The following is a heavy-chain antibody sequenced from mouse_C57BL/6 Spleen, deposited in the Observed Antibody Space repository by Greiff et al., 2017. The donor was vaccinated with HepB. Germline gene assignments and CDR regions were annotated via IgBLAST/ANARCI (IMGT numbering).Heavy chain of an antibody. CDR1: GYSFTGYY. J-gene: IGHJ2*01. V-gene: IGHV1-42*01. D-gene: IGHD3-3*01. CDR2: INPSTGGT. CDR3: ARGDTGGYFDY. Sequence: EVQLQQSGPELVKPGASVKISCKASGYSFTGYYMNWVKQSPEKSLEWIGEINPSTGGTTYNQKFKAKATLTVDKSSSTAYMQLKSLTSEDSAVYYCARGDTGGYFDYWGQGTTLTVSS.